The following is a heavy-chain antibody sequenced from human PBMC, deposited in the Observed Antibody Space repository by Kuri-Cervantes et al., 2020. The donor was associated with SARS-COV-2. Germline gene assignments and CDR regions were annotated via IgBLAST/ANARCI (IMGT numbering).Heavy chain of an antibody. CDR3: ARDWGGSNDY. V-gene: IGHV1-18*04. CDR1: GYTFTSYG. J-gene: IGHJ4*02. D-gene: IGHD2-21*01. Sequence: ASVKVSCKASGYTFTSYGISWVRQAPGQGLEWMGWISAYNGNTNYAQKLQGRVTITRDTSASTAYMELSSLRSEDTTVYYCARDWGGSNDYWGQGTLVTVSS. CDR2: ISAYNGNT.